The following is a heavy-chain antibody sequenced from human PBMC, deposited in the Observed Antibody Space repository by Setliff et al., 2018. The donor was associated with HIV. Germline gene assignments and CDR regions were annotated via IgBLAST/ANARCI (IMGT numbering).Heavy chain of an antibody. J-gene: IGHJ4*02. V-gene: IGHV1-18*01. Sequence: ASVKVSCKASGYTFTSYGISWVRQAPGQGLEWMGWISAYNGNTNYAQKLQGRVTMTTDTSTNTAYMELSSLRSEDTAIYYCARSLREYSYGSPDYWGPGTLVTVSS. D-gene: IGHD5-18*01. CDR3: ARSLREYSYGSPDY. CDR1: GYTFTSYG. CDR2: ISAYNGNT.